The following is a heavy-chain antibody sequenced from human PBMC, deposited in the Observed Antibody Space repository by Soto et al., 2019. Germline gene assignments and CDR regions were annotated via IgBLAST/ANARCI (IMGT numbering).Heavy chain of an antibody. CDR1: RFTLSSFS. CDR3: ASGFSYGSPAPYFDY. D-gene: IGHD5-18*01. J-gene: IGHJ4*02. V-gene: IGHV3-21*06. Sequence: GGSLRLSCAASRFTLSSFSMNWVRQAPGKGLEWVSFISGSSDYKYYADSVKGRFTISRDNAENSLYLQMNSPRVEDTAVYYCASGFSYGSPAPYFDYWGQGTLVTAPQ. CDR2: ISGSSDYK.